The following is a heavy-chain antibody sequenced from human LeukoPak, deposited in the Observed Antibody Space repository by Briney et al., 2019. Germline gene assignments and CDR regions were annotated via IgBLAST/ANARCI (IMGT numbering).Heavy chain of an antibody. Sequence: GESLKISCKGSGYSFTIYWIGWVRQMPGKGLEWMGIIHPGDSNTRYSPSFQGQVTIPADKSISTAYLQWSSLKASDTAMYYCARRPGIAAAGVDYWGQGTLVTVSS. D-gene: IGHD6-13*01. CDR3: ARRPGIAAAGVDY. V-gene: IGHV5-51*01. CDR1: GYSFTIYW. CDR2: IHPGDSNT. J-gene: IGHJ4*02.